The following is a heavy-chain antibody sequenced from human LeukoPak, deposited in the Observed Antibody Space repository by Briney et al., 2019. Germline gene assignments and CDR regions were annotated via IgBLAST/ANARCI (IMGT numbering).Heavy chain of an antibody. CDR3: AKGGGHNYDYVLH. D-gene: IGHD5-18*01. J-gene: IGHJ1*01. CDR2: ISSSGGVT. CDR1: GLTFSTYA. Sequence: PGGSLRLSCAASGLTFSTYAMSWVRQAPGKGLEWVSGISSSGGVTYYADSVKGRFTISRDNSKNTLDLQMNSLRAEDTALYYCAKGGGHNYDYVLHWGQGTLVTVSS. V-gene: IGHV3-23*01.